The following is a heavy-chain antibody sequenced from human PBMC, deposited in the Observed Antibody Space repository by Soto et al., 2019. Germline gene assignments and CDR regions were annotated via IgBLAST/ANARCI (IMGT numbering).Heavy chain of an antibody. CDR3: ASGLDFWSAYFDN. CDR2: ISYDELYK. V-gene: IGHV3-30-3*01. J-gene: IGHJ4*02. CDR1: GFTPRRYA. Sequence: RISCAASGFTPRRYAMHWFLQAPCKGLERVAIISYDELYKYYADSVKGRFTISRDNSKNTLYLQMNSLRTEDTAVYYCASGLDFWSAYFDNWGQGSLVTVSS. D-gene: IGHD3-3*01.